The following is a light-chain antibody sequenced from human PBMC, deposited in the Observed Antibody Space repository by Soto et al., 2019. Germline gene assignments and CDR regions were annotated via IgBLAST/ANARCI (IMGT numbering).Light chain of an antibody. V-gene: IGKV3-20*01. CDR1: QSVISY. CDR2: AAS. CDR3: QQYGNSPQT. J-gene: IGKJ1*01. Sequence: EIVLTQSPATLSLSPGERATLSCRASQSVISYLSWYQPKPGQAPRLLIYAASNRATGIPARFSGSGSGTVFTLTISRLQPEDFALYYCQQYGNSPQTFGQGTKVDIK.